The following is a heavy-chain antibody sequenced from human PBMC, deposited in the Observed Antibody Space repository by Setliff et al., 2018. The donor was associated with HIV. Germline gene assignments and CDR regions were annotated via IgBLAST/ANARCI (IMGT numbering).Heavy chain of an antibody. J-gene: IGHJ5*02. CDR3: ARDIRGSNNWFDP. Sequence: SETLSLTCAVSGGSISSSNWWSWVRQPPGKGLEWIGEIYHSGSTNYNPSLKSRVTISVDKSKNQFSLKLSSVTAADTAVYYCARDIRGSNNWFDPWGQGTLVTVSS. CDR1: GGSISSSNW. V-gene: IGHV4-4*02. CDR2: IYHSGST. D-gene: IGHD3-16*01.